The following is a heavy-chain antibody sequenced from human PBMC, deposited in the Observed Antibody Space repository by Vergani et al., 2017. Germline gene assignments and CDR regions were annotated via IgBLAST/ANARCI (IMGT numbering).Heavy chain of an antibody. V-gene: IGHV1-69*01. CDR2: IIPLFGTA. Sequence: QVQLAQSGAEVKKPGSSVKVSCKASGGTFSSYAISWVRQAPGQGLEWMGGIIPLFGTANYAQKFQGRVTITADESTSTAYMELSSLRSEDTAVYYCARGGINDYGGLWGFDYWGQGTLVTVSS. CDR1: GGTFSSYA. J-gene: IGHJ4*02. D-gene: IGHD4-23*01. CDR3: ARGGINDYGGLWGFDY.